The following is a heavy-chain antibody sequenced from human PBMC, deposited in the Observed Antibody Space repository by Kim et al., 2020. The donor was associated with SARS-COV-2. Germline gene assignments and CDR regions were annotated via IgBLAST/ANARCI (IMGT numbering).Heavy chain of an antibody. V-gene: IGHV1-2*02. CDR3: AKGRGFFGTFDM. CDR2: T. J-gene: IGHJ3*02. D-gene: IGHD3-3*01. Sequence: TTYAEKMEGRVTMTRDTSNTTAYMELSSLRSDDTAVYYCAKGRGFFGTFDMWGQGTVVTVSS.